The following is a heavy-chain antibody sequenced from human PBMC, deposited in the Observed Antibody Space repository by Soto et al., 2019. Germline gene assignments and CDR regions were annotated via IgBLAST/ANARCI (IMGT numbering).Heavy chain of an antibody. CDR3: ARGSSSSWSKTMNWFDP. CDR2: VYYSGST. V-gene: IGHV4-59*12. J-gene: IGHJ5*02. CDR1: GGYIIDYG. D-gene: IGHD6-13*01. Sequence: FVTIPLSNGVSGGYIIDYGCSWIRKPPGKGLEWIGYVYYSGSTYYNPSLKSRVTMSVDTSKNQFSLKLSSVTAADTAVYYCARGSSSSWSKTMNWFDPWGQGTLVTVSS.